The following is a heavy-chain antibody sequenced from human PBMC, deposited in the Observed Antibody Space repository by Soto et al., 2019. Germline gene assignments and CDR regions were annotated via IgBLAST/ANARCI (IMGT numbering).Heavy chain of an antibody. CDR3: AHRDRSLETRGEFDY. D-gene: IGHD3-16*01. Sequence: SGPTLVNPTQTLTLTCTFSGFSLSTTAVGVGWIRQPPGKALEWLAFIYWDDDKRYSPSLKGRLTVTKDTSKNQVVLTMTDMDPVDTATYYCAHRDRSLETRGEFDYWGQGTLVTVSS. J-gene: IGHJ4*02. V-gene: IGHV2-5*02. CDR2: IYWDDDK. CDR1: GFSLSTTAVG.